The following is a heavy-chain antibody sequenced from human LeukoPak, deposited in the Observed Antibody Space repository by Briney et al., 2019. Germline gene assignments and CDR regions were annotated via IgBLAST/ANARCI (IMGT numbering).Heavy chain of an antibody. D-gene: IGHD3-3*01. CDR1: GFTFSSYA. J-gene: IGHJ3*02. CDR2: ISGSGGST. Sequence: PGGSLRLSCAASGFTFSSYAMSWVRQAPGKGLEWVSAISGSGGSTYYADSVKVRFTISRDNSKNTLYLQMNSLRAEDTAVYYCAKDPRTIFGVVIGAFDIWGQGTMVTVSS. V-gene: IGHV3-23*01. CDR3: AKDPRTIFGVVIGAFDI.